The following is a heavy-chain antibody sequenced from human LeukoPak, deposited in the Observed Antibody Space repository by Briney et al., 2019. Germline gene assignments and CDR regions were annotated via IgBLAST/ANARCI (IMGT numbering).Heavy chain of an antibody. CDR1: GFTFSSFG. Sequence: RGGSLRLSCAASGFTFSSFGMHWGRQAPGKGLEWVAVIWYDGSNKYYADSVKGRFTISRDNSKNTLYLQMNSLRAEDTAVYYCARDGDITPTDVWGQGTAVPVSS. D-gene: IGHD2-15*01. J-gene: IGHJ6*02. V-gene: IGHV3-33*01. CDR3: ARDGDITPTDV. CDR2: IWYDGSNK.